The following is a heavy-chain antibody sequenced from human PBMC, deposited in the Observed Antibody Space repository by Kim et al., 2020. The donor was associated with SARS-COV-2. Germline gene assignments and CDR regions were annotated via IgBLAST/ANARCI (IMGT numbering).Heavy chain of an antibody. V-gene: IGHV3-23*01. CDR3: AKVSVAGGYYYNGLSV. D-gene: IGHD6-19*01. J-gene: IGHJ6*01. CDR1: GFTFDNYA. Sequence: GGSLRLSCAASGFTFDNYAMTWVRQAPGQGLEWVSSISASGGYTYYADSVQGRFTISRDNSKNTLYLHMNSLRADDTALSYCAKVSVAGGYYYNGLSVWG. CDR2: ISASGGYT.